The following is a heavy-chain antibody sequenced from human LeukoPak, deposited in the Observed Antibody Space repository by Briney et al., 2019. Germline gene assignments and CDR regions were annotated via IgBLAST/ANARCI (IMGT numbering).Heavy chain of an antibody. Sequence: ASVKVSCKASGYTFTSSGISWVRQAPGQGLEWMGWISTHDVNTKYAQKLQGRVTLTTDTSTSTAYMELRSLRSDDTAVYYCATDLGYCSSTTCDTFDYWGQGTLVTVSS. D-gene: IGHD2-2*01. CDR1: GYTFTSSG. CDR3: ATDLGYCSSTTCDTFDY. J-gene: IGHJ4*02. CDR2: ISTHDVNT. V-gene: IGHV1-18*01.